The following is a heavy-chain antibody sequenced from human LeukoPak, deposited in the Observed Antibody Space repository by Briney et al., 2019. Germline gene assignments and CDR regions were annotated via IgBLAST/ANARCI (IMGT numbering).Heavy chain of an antibody. J-gene: IGHJ4*02. CDR2: ISYDGSNK. Sequence: GRSLRLSCAASGFTFSSYGLHWVRQAPGKGLEWVAVISYDGSNKYYADSVEGRFTISRDNSKNTLYLQMNSLRAEDTAVYYCARDIYSSGIYYFDYWGQGTLVTVSS. CDR3: ARDIYSSGIYYFDY. D-gene: IGHD6-25*01. V-gene: IGHV3-30*03. CDR1: GFTFSSYG.